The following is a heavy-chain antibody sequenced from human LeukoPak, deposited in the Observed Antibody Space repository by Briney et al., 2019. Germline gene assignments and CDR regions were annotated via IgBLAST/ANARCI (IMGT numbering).Heavy chain of an antibody. CDR1: GFTFSSYG. D-gene: IGHD2-8*01. CDR3: AKGVYGAFDI. J-gene: IGHJ3*02. V-gene: IGHV3-30*02. Sequence: PGGSLRLSCAASGFTFSSYGMHWVRQAPGKGLEWVAFIQYDGSNKYYADSVKGRFTISRDNSKNTLYLQMNSLRAEDTAVYYCAKGVYGAFDIWGQGTMVTVSS. CDR2: IQYDGSNK.